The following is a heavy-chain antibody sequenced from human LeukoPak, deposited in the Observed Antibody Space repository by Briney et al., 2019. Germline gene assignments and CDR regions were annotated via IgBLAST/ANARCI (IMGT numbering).Heavy chain of an antibody. D-gene: IGHD6-6*01. CDR3: ARGSSRRGYFDY. J-gene: IGHJ4*02. CDR2: INQDGTEK. CDR1: GFTFSSYA. V-gene: IGHV3-7*03. Sequence: PGGSLRLSCAASGFTFSSYAMSWVRQAPGKGLEWVANINQDGTEKYYVDSVKGRFTISRDNAKNSLYLQMNSLRADDTAVYYCARGSSRRGYFDYWGQGTLVTVSS.